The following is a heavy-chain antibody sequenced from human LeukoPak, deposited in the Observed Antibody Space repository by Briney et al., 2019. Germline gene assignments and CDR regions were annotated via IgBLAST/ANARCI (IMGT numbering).Heavy chain of an antibody. J-gene: IGHJ4*02. CDR2: INPNSGGT. CDR1: GYTFTGHY. CDR3: ARIALGYCSSTSCPGVDY. D-gene: IGHD2-2*01. Sequence: ASVKVSCKASGYTFTGHYLQWVRQAPGQGLEWMGWINPNSGGTNYAQKFQGRVTMTRDTSISTAYMELSRLRSDDTAVYYCARIALGYCSSTSCPGVDYWGQGTLVTVSS. V-gene: IGHV1-2*02.